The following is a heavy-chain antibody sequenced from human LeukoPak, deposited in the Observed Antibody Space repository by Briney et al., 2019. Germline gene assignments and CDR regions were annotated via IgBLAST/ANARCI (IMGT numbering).Heavy chain of an antibody. CDR3: AKAPLGRCTGVVCYYFDY. Sequence: GGSLRLSCAASGFTFSSYWMHWVRQAPGKGLVWVSRINSDGGSTSYTDSVKGRFTISRGNAKNTLYLQMNSLRAEDTAVYYCAKAPLGRCTGVVCYYFDYWGQGTLVTVSS. D-gene: IGHD2-8*02. CDR1: GFTFSSYW. V-gene: IGHV3-74*01. J-gene: IGHJ4*02. CDR2: INSDGGST.